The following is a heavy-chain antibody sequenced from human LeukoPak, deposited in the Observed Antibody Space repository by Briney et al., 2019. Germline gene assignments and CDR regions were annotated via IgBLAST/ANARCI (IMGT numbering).Heavy chain of an antibody. CDR1: GYTFTGYY. J-gene: IGHJ5*02. CDR3: ARDSIFGANMNWFDP. Sequence: ASVKVSCKASGYTFTGYYMHWVRQAPGQGPEWMGWINPNSGGTNYAQKFQGRVTMTRDTSISTAYMELSRLRSDDTAVYYCARDSIFGANMNWFDPWGQGTLVTVSS. V-gene: IGHV1-2*02. CDR2: INPNSGGT. D-gene: IGHD3-3*01.